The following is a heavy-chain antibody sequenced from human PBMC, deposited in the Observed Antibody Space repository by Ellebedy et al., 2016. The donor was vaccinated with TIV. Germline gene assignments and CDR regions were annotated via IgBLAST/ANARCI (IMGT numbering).Heavy chain of an antibody. V-gene: IGHV3-23*01. CDR3: AKDLGAGGGTVFQR. CDR1: GFIFNNYV. D-gene: IGHD2-8*02. J-gene: IGHJ1*01. Sequence: GGSLRLSXAGSGFIFNNYVMSWVRQAPGKGLEWVSMISDSGDDTYYAGSVKGRFTISRDNSKNTLYLQMNSLRAEDTAQYYCAKDLGAGGGTVFQRWGQGTLVTVSS. CDR2: ISDSGDDT.